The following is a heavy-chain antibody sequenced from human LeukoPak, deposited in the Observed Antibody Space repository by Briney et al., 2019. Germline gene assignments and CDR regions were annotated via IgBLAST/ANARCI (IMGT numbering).Heavy chain of an antibody. J-gene: IGHJ4*02. D-gene: IGHD3-22*01. V-gene: IGHV3-23*01. CDR2: ISGSGGST. CDR1: GFTFTSYA. CDR3: VKDRGWLVVY. Sequence: GGSLRLSGGASGFTFTSYAMSWVRQAPGKGLEWVSTISGSGGSTFYADSVKGRFTISRDSSKNTQYMQMNSLRVEDTAVYYCVKDRGWLVVYWAQGTLVTVSA.